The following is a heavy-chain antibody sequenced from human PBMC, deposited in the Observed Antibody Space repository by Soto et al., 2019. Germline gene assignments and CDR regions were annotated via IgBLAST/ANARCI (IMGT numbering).Heavy chain of an antibody. CDR1: GGSIISGAYY. J-gene: IGHJ5*02. CDR2: ISHRGTA. CDR3: ARVSATGTRWFDP. D-gene: IGHD6-13*01. V-gene: IGHV4-31*03. Sequence: TSETLSLTCTVSGGSIISGAYYCCGMRQHPGKGLEWIGYISHRGTAYYTPSLKSRVSLSVDPSKSQFSLNVTSLTAADTAVYYCARVSATGTRWFDPWGPGTLVTVSS.